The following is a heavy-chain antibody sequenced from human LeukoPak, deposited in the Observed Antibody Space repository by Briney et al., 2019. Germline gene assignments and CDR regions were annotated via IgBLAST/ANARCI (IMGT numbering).Heavy chain of an antibody. V-gene: IGHV3-30*04. Sequence: GGSLRLSCAASGFTFSSYAMHWVRQAPGKGLEWVAVISYDGSNKYYADSVKGRFTISRDNSKNTLYLQMNSLRAEDTAVYYCAKAGRDYDFWSGYYDFFDYWGQGTLVTVSS. CDR2: ISYDGSNK. J-gene: IGHJ4*02. D-gene: IGHD3-3*01. CDR1: GFTFSSYA. CDR3: AKAGRDYDFWSGYYDFFDY.